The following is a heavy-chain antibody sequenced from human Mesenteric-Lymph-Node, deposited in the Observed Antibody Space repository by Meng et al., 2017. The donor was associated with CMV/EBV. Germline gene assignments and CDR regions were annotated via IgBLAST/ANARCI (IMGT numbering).Heavy chain of an antibody. CDR3: ARGALITIFYFDL. CDR1: GYTFTSYA. CDR2: INAGNGNT. Sequence: CKDSGYTFTSYAMHWVRQAPGQRLEWMGWINAGNGNTKYSQKFQGRVTITRDTSASTAYMELSSLRSEDTAVYYCARGALITIFYFDLWGRGTLVTVSS. V-gene: IGHV1-3*01. J-gene: IGHJ2*01. D-gene: IGHD3-9*01.